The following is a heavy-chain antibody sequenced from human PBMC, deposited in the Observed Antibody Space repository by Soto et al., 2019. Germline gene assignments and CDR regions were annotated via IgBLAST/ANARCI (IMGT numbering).Heavy chain of an antibody. V-gene: IGHV3-7*01. CDR3: ARDPSIVLVPAATYYYYYYGMDV. CDR1: GFTFSSYW. D-gene: IGHD2-2*01. CDR2: IKQDGSEK. J-gene: IGHJ6*02. Sequence: EVQLVESGGGLVQPGGSLRLSCAASGFTFSSYWMSWVRQAPGKGLEWVANIKQDGSEKYYVDSVKGRFTIPRDNAKNSLYPQMNSLRAEDTAVYYCARDPSIVLVPAATYYYYYYGMDVWGQGTTVTVSS.